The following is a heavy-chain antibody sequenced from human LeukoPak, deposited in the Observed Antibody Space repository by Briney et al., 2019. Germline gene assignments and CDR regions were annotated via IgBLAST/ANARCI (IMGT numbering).Heavy chain of an antibody. CDR2: IKEDGTGK. Sequence: GGSLRLSCAASGFTFSTYWMSWVRQAPGKGLEWLANIKEDGTGKNHVDSVKGRFTISRDNAKNSLYLQMNGLGAEDTAVYYCAREIPQQLVAMDVWGQGTTVTVSS. CDR1: GFTFSTYW. D-gene: IGHD6-13*01. V-gene: IGHV3-7*04. J-gene: IGHJ6*02. CDR3: AREIPQQLVAMDV.